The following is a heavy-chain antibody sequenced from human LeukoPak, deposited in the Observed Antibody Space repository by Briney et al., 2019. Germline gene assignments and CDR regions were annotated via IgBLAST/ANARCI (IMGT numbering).Heavy chain of an antibody. CDR2: IYWDDDK. V-gene: IGHV2-5*02. CDR3: AHSVGFTIFEYRYYFDC. CDR1: GFSLSTSGVG. Sequence: SGPTLVNPTQTLTLTCTFSGFSLSTSGVGVGWIRQPPGKALEWLALIYWDDDKRYSPSLKSRLTITKDTSKNQVVLRMTNMDPVDTATYYCAHSVGFTIFEYRYYFDCWGQGTLVTVSS. D-gene: IGHD3-9*01. J-gene: IGHJ4*02.